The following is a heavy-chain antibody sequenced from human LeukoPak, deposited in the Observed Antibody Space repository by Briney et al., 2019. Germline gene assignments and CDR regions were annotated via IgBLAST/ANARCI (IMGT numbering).Heavy chain of an antibody. Sequence: GGSLRLSCAASGFTVSSNYMSWVRQAPGKGLEWVSVIYSGGSTYYADSVKGRFTISRDNAKNSLYLQMNSLRAEDTALYYCAKDGRYDILTGYYASWGQGTLVTVSS. CDR1: GFTVSSNY. CDR3: AKDGRYDILTGYYAS. J-gene: IGHJ5*02. V-gene: IGHV3-53*05. CDR2: IYSGGST. D-gene: IGHD3-9*01.